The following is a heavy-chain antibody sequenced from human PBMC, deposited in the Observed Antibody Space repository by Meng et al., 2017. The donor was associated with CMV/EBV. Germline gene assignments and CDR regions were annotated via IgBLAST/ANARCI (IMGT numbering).Heavy chain of an antibody. D-gene: IGHD3-9*01. CDR2: IYYSGST. CDR3: ASTGRLAPYYYYGMDV. Sequence: SETLSLTCTVSGGSISSSSYYWGWIRQPPGKGLEWIGSIYYSGSTYYNPSLKSRVTISVDTSKNRFSLTLSSVTAADTAVYYCASTGRLAPYYYYGMDVWGQGTTVTVSS. CDR1: GGSISSSSYY. J-gene: IGHJ6*02. V-gene: IGHV4-39*01.